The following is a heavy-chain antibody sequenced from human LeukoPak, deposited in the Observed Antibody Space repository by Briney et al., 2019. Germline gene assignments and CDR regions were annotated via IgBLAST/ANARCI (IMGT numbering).Heavy chain of an antibody. J-gene: IGHJ3*02. CDR1: GFTFSSYS. V-gene: IGHV3-21*01. D-gene: IGHD3-22*01. CDR3: ARERPYNYYDSSGYYGDAFDI. CDR2: ISSSSSYI. Sequence: PGGSLSLSCAASGFTFSSYSMNWVRQAPGKGLEWVSSISSSSSYIYYADSVKGRFTISRDNAKNSLYLQMNSLRAEDTAVYYCARERPYNYYDSSGYYGDAFDIWGQGTMVTVSS.